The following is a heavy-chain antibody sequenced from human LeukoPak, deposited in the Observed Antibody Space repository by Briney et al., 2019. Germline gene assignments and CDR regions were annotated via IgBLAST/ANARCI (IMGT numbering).Heavy chain of an antibody. CDR3: ARARNYYDSSGDPSTHFDL. Sequence: GGSLRLSCAVSGFTVSSNYMSWVRQAPGKGLEWVSVIYRGDTTDYADSMKGRFTISRDTSKNMLYLQMNNLRPEDTAVYFCARARNYYDSSGDPSTHFDLWGRGTLATVSS. CDR1: GFTVSSNY. J-gene: IGHJ2*01. D-gene: IGHD3-22*01. V-gene: IGHV3-53*01. CDR2: IYRGDTT.